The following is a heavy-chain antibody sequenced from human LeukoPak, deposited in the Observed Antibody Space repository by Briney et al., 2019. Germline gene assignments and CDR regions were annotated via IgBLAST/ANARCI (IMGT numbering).Heavy chain of an antibody. CDR1: GFTFDDYG. CDR3: ARERTYSSAWSPLDYFDY. CDR2: IQQDGRET. J-gene: IGHJ4*02. D-gene: IGHD6-19*01. V-gene: IGHV3-7*01. Sequence: GGSLRLSCAASGFTFDDYGMSWVRQAPGKGLEWVANIQQDGRETYYVDSVKGRFTISRDNAKNSLFLQMNSLRAEDTAVYYCARERTYSSAWSPLDYFDYWGQGTLVTVSS.